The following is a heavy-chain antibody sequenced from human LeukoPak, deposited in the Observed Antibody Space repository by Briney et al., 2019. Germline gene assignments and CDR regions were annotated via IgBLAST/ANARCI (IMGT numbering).Heavy chain of an antibody. D-gene: IGHD5-24*01. J-gene: IGHJ4*02. CDR1: GGSISSGSYY. CDR2: IYTSGST. CDR3: ARDLRPWEGDGYNPSGD. Sequence: SQTLSLTCTVSGGSISSGSYYWSWIRQPAGKGLEWIGRIYTSGSTNYNPSLKGRVTISVDTSKNQFSLKLSSVTAADTAVYYCARDLRPWEGDGYNPSGDWGQGTLVTVSS. V-gene: IGHV4-61*02.